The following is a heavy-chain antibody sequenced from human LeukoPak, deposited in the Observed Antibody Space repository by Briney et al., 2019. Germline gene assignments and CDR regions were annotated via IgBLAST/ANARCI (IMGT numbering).Heavy chain of an antibody. V-gene: IGHV4-4*02. CDR2: IYHSGST. CDR1: GGSISSSDW. Sequence: SETLSLTCAVSGGSISSSDWWSWVRQPPGKGLEWIGEIYHSGSTNYNPSLKSRVTISVDTSKNQFSLKLTSVTAADTAVYYCASSTSGPWDNWFDPWGQGTLVTVSS. CDR3: ASSTSGPWDNWFDP. D-gene: IGHD2-8*01. J-gene: IGHJ5*02.